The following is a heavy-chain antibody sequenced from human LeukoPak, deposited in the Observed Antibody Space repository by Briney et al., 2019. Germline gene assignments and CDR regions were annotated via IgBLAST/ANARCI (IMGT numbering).Heavy chain of an antibody. CDR2: IYSGGST. Sequence: PGGSLRLSCAASGFTVSSNYMSWVRQAPGKGLEWVSVIYSGGSTYYADSVKGRFTISRDNSKNTLYLQMNSLRAEDTAVYYCARDAGYYGGNPQAFDIWGQGTMVTVSS. D-gene: IGHD4-23*01. CDR3: ARDAGYYGGNPQAFDI. V-gene: IGHV3-66*01. CDR1: GFTVSSNY. J-gene: IGHJ3*02.